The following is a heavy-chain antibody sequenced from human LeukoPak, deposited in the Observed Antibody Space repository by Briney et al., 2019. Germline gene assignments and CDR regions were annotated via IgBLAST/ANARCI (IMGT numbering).Heavy chain of an antibody. CDR1: GFTFSSYA. CDR2: ISGSGGST. V-gene: IGHV3-23*01. CDR3: AKDLEITFGGVIVTTDY. J-gene: IGHJ4*02. D-gene: IGHD3-16*02. Sequence: PGGSLRLSCAASGFTFSSYAMSWVRQAPGKGLEWVSAISGSGGSTYYADSVKGRFTISRDNPKNTLYLQMNSLRAEDTAVYYCAKDLEITFGGVIVTTDYWGQGTLVTVSS.